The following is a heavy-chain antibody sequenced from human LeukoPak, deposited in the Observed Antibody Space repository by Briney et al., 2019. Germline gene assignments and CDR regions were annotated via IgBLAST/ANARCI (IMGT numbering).Heavy chain of an antibody. CDR2: IYSSGST. Sequence: SGTPSPTFTVPGASINSYYWSLIRQPPREGPGWVGCIYSSGSTNYNPSLKSRVTISVDTSKNQFSLKLSSVTAADTAVYYCARGRGYYYDSSGYYYMDVWGKGTTVTVSS. CDR3: ARGRGYYYDSSGYYYMDV. D-gene: IGHD3-22*01. CDR1: GASINSYY. J-gene: IGHJ6*03. V-gene: IGHV4-59*12.